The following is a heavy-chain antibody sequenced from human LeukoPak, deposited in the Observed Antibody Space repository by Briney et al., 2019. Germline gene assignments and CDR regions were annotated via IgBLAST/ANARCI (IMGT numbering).Heavy chain of an antibody. CDR1: GYSFTSYW. D-gene: IGHD2-15*01. J-gene: IGHJ4*02. CDR2: IYPGDSDT. V-gene: IGHV5-51*01. CDR3: ARHAICSGGTCHHLDY. Sequence: GESLKISCQGSGYSFTSYWIGWVRQLPGKGLEWMAIIYPGDSDTRYSPSFQGQVTISADKSITTAYLQWSSLKASDTAMYYCARHAICSGGTCHHLDYWGQGTLVTVSS.